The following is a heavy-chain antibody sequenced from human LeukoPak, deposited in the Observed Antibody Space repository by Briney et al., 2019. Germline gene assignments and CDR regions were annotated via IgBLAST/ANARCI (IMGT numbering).Heavy chain of an antibody. CDR3: ARQYCSGGDCYFFD. J-gene: IGHJ4*02. Sequence: GGSLRLSCAASGFTVSNNYMTWVRQAPGEGLEWVSTVYSGGSTFYADSVKGRFTISRDNSKNTLYLQMNSLRAEDTALYYCARQYCSGGDCYFFDWGQGTLVTVSS. D-gene: IGHD2-15*01. V-gene: IGHV3-53*01. CDR2: VYSGGST. CDR1: GFTVSNNY.